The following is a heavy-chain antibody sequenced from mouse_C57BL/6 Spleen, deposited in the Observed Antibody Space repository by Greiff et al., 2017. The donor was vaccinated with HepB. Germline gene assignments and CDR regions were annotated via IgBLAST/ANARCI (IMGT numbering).Heavy chain of an antibody. CDR1: GYSITSGYY. J-gene: IGHJ3*01. CDR2: ISYDGSN. D-gene: IGHD1-1*02. CDR3: AREGGYGWFAY. Sequence: VQLQQSGPGLVKPSQSLSLTCSVTGYSITSGYYWNWIRQFPGNKLEWMGYISYDGSNNYNPSLKNRISITRDTSKNQFFLKLNSVTTEDTATYYCAREGGYGWFAYWGQGTLVTVSA. V-gene: IGHV3-6*01.